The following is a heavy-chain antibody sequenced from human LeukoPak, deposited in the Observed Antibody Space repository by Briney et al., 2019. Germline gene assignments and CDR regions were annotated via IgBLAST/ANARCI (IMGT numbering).Heavy chain of an antibody. V-gene: IGHV4-4*07. D-gene: IGHD2-15*01. Sequence: PSETLSLTCTVSGVSFTTYYWSWVRQPAGKGPERIGRIYTSGSTNYNPSLNSRVTISVDKSKNHLSLKLSSVTPADTAVYYCARDWRYCSGGSCSYYFDHWGQGALVTVSS. CDR3: ARDWRYCSGGSCSYYFDH. CDR2: IYTSGST. CDR1: GVSFTTYY. J-gene: IGHJ4*02.